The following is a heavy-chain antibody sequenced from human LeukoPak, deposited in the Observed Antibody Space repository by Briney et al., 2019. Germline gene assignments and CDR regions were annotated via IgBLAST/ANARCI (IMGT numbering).Heavy chain of an antibody. Sequence: SETLSLTCTVSIGSISSTNYYWGWIRQPPGKGLEWIGTIYYSGSTYYNPSLKSRLTMSVDTSKNQFSLNLSSVTAADTAVYYCAATFGVVVVGFDYWGQGTLVTVSS. CDR1: IGSISSTNYY. V-gene: IGHV4-39*07. J-gene: IGHJ4*02. D-gene: IGHD2-15*01. CDR3: AATFGVVVVGFDY. CDR2: IYYSGST.